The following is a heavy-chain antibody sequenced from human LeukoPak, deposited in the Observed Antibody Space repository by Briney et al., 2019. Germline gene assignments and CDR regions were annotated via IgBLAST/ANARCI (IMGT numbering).Heavy chain of an antibody. CDR2: IKQDGSEK. J-gene: IGHJ4*02. D-gene: IGHD2-15*01. V-gene: IGHV3-7*01. Sequence: GGSLKLSCAASGFTFSSYGMHWVRQAPGKGLEWVANIKQDGSEKYYVDSVKGRFTISRDNAKNSLYLQMNSLRAEDTAAYYCARLIYCSGGSCYWGQGTLVTVSS. CDR3: ARLIYCSGGSCY. CDR1: GFTFSSYG.